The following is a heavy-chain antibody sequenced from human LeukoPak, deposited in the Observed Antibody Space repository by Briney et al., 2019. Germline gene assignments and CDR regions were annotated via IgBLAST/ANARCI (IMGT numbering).Heavy chain of an antibody. CDR2: ISYDGSNQ. V-gene: IGHV3-30-3*01. D-gene: IGHD2-2*01. CDR3: ARPHSTSWSSGWYFDL. CDR1: GFTLSSYS. Sequence: GGSLRPSCAASGFTLSSYSMHWVRQAPGKGLEWLAIISYDGSNQYYGDSVKGRFTISRDNSKNTLYLQMSSLRPEDTAVYYCARPHSTSWSSGWYFDLWGRGTLVSVSS. J-gene: IGHJ2*01.